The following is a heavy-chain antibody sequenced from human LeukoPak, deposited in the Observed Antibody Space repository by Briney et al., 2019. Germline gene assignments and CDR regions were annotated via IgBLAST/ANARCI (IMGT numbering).Heavy chain of an antibody. CDR2: IKQDGSKK. D-gene: IGHD5-24*01. V-gene: IGHV3-7*04. CDR3: TRVGYIDEGIDY. J-gene: IGHJ4*02. Sequence: GGSLRLSCVAFGFPFSSYWMTWVRQAPGKGLEWVANIKQDGSKKSYVDSVKGRFTISRDNAKNSLYLQMNSLRAEDTAIYYCTRVGYIDEGIDYWGQGTLVTVSS. CDR1: GFPFSSYW.